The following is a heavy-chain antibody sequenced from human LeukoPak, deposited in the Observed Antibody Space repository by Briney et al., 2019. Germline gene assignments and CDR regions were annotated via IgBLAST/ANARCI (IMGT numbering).Heavy chain of an antibody. CDR2: IKQDGSKK. D-gene: IGHD5-24*01. V-gene: IGHV3-7*04. CDR3: TRVGYIDEGIDY. J-gene: IGHJ4*02. Sequence: GGSLRLSCVAFGFPFSSYWMTWVRQAPGKGLEWVANIKQDGSKKSYVDSVKGRFTISRDNAKNSLYLQMNSLRAEDTAIYYCTRVGYIDEGIDYWGQGTLVTVSS. CDR1: GFPFSSYW.